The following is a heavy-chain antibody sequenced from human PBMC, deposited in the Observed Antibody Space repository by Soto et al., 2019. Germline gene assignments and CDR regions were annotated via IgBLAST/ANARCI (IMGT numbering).Heavy chain of an antibody. CDR1: GFTFSSYA. D-gene: IGHD2-15*01. V-gene: IGHV3-23*01. Sequence: EVQLLESGGGLVQPGGSLRLSCAASGFTFSSYAMSWVRQAPGKGLEWVSAISGSGGSTYYADSVKGRFTISRDNSKNTLYLQMNSLRAEDTAVYYCAKPDCSGGSCYFSDAFDIWGPGTMVTVSS. CDR2: ISGSGGST. J-gene: IGHJ3*02. CDR3: AKPDCSGGSCYFSDAFDI.